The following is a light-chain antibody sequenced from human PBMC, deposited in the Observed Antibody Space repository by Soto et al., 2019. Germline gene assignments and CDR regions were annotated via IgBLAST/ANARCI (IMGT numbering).Light chain of an antibody. CDR1: SSDVGGYNY. CDR3: SSYAGSNTFV. V-gene: IGLV2-8*01. CDR2: EVN. J-gene: IGLJ2*01. Sequence: QSALTQPPSASGSPGQSVTISCTGTSSDVGGYNYVSWYQQHPGKAPKLIIYEVNKRPSGVPDRFSGSKSGNTASLTVSGLQAEDEADYYCSSYAGSNTFVFGGGTNVTVL.